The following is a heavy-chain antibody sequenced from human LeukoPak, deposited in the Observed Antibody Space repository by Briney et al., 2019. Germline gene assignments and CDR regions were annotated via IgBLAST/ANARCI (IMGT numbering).Heavy chain of an antibody. CDR1: GGTFSSYA. D-gene: IGHD6-19*01. Sequence: ASVKVSCKASGGTFSSYAISWARQAPGQGLEWMGGIIPIFGTANYAQKFQGRVTITTDESTSTAYMELSSLRSEDTAVYYCARARRDPGIAVADPGSYYYYMDVWGKGTTVTVSS. V-gene: IGHV1-69*05. CDR2: IIPIFGTA. CDR3: ARARRDPGIAVADPGSYYYYMDV. J-gene: IGHJ6*03.